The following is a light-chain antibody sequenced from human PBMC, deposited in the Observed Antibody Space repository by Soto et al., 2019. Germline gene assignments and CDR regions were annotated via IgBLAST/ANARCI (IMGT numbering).Light chain of an antibody. CDR1: QAVSSNY. V-gene: IGKV3-20*01. CDR3: QQYGSSPTWT. Sequence: EIVLTQSPATLSSFPGDRVTLSCRASQAVSSNYLAWYQQKPGQAPRLLIYGASTRATGIPDRFSGSGSGTDFSLTISRLEHEESAVYYCQQYGSSPTWTFGQGTKV. CDR2: GAS. J-gene: IGKJ1*01.